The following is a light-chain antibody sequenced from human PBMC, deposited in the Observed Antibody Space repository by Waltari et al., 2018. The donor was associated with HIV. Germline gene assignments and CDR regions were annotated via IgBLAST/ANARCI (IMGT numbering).Light chain of an antibody. CDR2: DAS. Sequence: EIALTQSPVTLSFSPEERAIHSCRASQSFSSYLAWYQQKPGQAPRLLIYDASNRATGIPARFSGSGSATDFTLTIGSLEPQDFAVYYCQQRSNWPLTFGGGTKVEIK. V-gene: IGKV3-11*01. CDR3: QQRSNWPLT. CDR1: QSFSSY. J-gene: IGKJ4*01.